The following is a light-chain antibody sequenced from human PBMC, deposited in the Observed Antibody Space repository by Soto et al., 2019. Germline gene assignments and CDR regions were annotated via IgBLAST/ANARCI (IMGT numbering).Light chain of an antibody. J-gene: IGKJ3*01. V-gene: IGKV1-6*01. CDR2: AAS. CDR1: QGIRND. CDR3: QQLNSYPLT. Sequence: AIPMTQSPSSLSASVGDRVTLTCRASQGIRNDLGWYQQKPGKAPKVLIYAASTLQSGVPSRFSGSGFGTDFTLTISSLQPDDFATYYCQQLNSYPLTFGPGTTVDIK.